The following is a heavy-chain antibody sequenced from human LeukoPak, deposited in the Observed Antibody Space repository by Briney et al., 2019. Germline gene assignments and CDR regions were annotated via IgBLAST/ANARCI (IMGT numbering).Heavy chain of an antibody. J-gene: IGHJ4*02. Sequence: GRSLRLSCAASGFTFDDYAMHWVRQAPGKGLEWVSGISWNSGSIGYADSVKGRFTISRDNAKNSLYLQMNSLRAEDTALYYCAKGLAARRPYYFDYWGQGTLVTVSS. CDR3: AKGLAARRPYYFDY. CDR2: ISWNSGSI. D-gene: IGHD6-6*01. CDR1: GFTFDDYA. V-gene: IGHV3-9*01.